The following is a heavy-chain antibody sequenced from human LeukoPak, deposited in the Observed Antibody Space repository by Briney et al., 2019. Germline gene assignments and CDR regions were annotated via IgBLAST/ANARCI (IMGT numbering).Heavy chain of an antibody. D-gene: IGHD2/OR15-2a*01. CDR1: GNYW. Sequence: GGSLKLSCAASGNYWMHWVRQTPGKGLVWVSHINSDGSWTSYADSVKGRFTISKDNAKNTVYLQMNSLRAEDTAVYYCVSFYETYWGRGTLVTVSS. J-gene: IGHJ4*02. CDR3: VSFYETY. V-gene: IGHV3-74*01. CDR2: INSDGSWT.